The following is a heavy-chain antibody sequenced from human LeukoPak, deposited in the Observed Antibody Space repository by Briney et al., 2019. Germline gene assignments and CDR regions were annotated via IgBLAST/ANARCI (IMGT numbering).Heavy chain of an antibody. CDR2: ISAYNGNT. CDR3: ARDAYSSSWFDY. D-gene: IGHD6-13*01. V-gene: IGHV1-18*01. Sequence: VASVKVSCKASGYTFTSHGISWVRQAPGQGIERMGWISAYNGNTNYAQNLQGRVNMTTDTSTSTAYMELKSLRSDDTAVYYCARDAYSSSWFDYWGQGTLVTVSS. CDR1: GYTFTSHG. J-gene: IGHJ4*02.